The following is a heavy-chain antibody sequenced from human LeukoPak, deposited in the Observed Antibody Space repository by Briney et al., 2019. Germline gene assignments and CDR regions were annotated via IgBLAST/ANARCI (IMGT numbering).Heavy chain of an antibody. D-gene: IGHD3-22*01. CDR2: INHSGSI. J-gene: IGHJ6*02. CDR3: ARGMGYFDSSGYYHDYGMDV. CDR1: GGSIRSSYYY. Sequence: SETLSLTCTVSGGSIRSSYYYWSWIRQSPGKGLDWIGEINHSGSINYNPSLKSRFTISVDTSKNQFSLKLSSVTAADTAVYYCARGMGYFDSSGYYHDYGMDVWGQGTTVTVSS. V-gene: IGHV4-39*07.